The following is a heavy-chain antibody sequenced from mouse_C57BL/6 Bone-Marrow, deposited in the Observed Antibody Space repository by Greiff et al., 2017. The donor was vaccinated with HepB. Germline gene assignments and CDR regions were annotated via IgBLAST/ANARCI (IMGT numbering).Heavy chain of an antibody. CDR3: AREGDYGWYFDV. CDR1: GYTFTSYW. Sequence: QVQLQQPGAELVMPGASVKLSCKASGYTFTSYWMHWVKQRPGQGLEWIGEIDPSDSYTNYNQKFKGKSTLTVDKSSSSAYMQLSSLTSEDSAVYYCAREGDYGWYFDVWGTGTTVTVSS. J-gene: IGHJ1*03. D-gene: IGHD2-4*01. CDR2: IDPSDSYT. V-gene: IGHV1-69*01.